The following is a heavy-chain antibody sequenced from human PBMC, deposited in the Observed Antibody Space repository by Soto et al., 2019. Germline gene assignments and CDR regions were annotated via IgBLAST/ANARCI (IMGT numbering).Heavy chain of an antibody. V-gene: IGHV5-51*01. Sequence: ESLTISCKGSGYSFTSYWIGWVRQMPGKGLEWMGIIYPGDSDTRYSPSFQGQVTISADKSISTAYLQWSSLKASDTAMYYCARRSYCGGDCYSDPFDYWGQGTLVTVSS. CDR1: GYSFTSYW. J-gene: IGHJ4*02. CDR3: ARRSYCGGDCYSDPFDY. CDR2: IYPGDSDT. D-gene: IGHD2-21*02.